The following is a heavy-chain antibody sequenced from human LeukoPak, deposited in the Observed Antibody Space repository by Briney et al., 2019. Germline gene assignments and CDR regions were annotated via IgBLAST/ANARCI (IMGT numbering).Heavy chain of an antibody. Sequence: GRSLRLSCAASGFTFSSYGMHWVRQAPGKGLEWVSVIYSGGSTYYADSVKGRFTISRDNSKNTVSLQMNSLRAEDTAVYYCARQVGAATNSEYWGQGTLVTVSS. CDR1: GFTFSSYG. CDR2: IYSGGST. J-gene: IGHJ4*02. V-gene: IGHV3-NL1*01. D-gene: IGHD1-26*01. CDR3: ARQVGAATNSEY.